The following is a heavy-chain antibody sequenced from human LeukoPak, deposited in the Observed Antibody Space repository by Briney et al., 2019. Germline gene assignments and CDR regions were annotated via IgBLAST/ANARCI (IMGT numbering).Heavy chain of an antibody. CDR1: GFTFSSYW. D-gene: IGHD3-10*01. CDR2: IKQDESEK. Sequence: GGSLRLSCADSGFTFSSYWMTWVRQAPGKGLEWVATIKQDESEKYYVDSVRGRFTISRDNAENSLYLQMNSLRVEDTAVYYCARGVRARDYWGQGTLITVSS. J-gene: IGHJ4*02. CDR3: ARGVRARDY. V-gene: IGHV3-7*04.